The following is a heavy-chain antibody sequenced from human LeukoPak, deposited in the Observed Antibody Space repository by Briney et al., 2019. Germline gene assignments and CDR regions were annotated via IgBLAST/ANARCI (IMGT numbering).Heavy chain of an antibody. D-gene: IGHD2-2*02. CDR2: INTDGSTT. CDR1: GFTFSSYT. Sequence: GGSLRLSCEASGFTFSSYTMNWVRQAPGKGLVWVSRINTDGSTTTYADSVKGRFSISRDNAKNTVYLQMNNLRAEDTAVYYCARRSVYCSSTSCYTIDYWGQETLVTVSS. J-gene: IGHJ4*02. V-gene: IGHV3-74*01. CDR3: ARRSVYCSSTSCYTIDY.